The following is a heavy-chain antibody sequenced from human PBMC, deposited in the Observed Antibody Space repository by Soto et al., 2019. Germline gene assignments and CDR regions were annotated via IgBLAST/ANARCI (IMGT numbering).Heavy chain of an antibody. J-gene: IGHJ6*02. CDR1: GGTFSSYA. D-gene: IGHD6-13*01. CDR3: ARDFQQLVRSADQKYGMDV. CDR2: IIPIFGTA. V-gene: IGHV1-69*12. Sequence: QVQLVQSGAEVKKPGSSVKVSCKASGGTFSSYAISWVRQAPGQGLEWMGGIIPIFGTANYAQKFQGRVTITADESTSTAYIELSSLRSEDTAVYYCARDFQQLVRSADQKYGMDVWGQGTTVTVSS.